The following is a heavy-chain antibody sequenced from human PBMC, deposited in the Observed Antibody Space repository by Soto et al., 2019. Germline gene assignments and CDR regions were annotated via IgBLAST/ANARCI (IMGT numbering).Heavy chain of an antibody. Sequence: QVQLVQSGAEVKKPGSSVKVSCKASGGTLSSYTFSWVRQAPGQGLEWMGGIIPIFGTADYAQKFQGRLAITADASTSTVYMEPSSLRSEDTAVYYCAREGFSGSYFPNWGQGTLVTVSS. D-gene: IGHD1-26*01. J-gene: IGHJ1*01. CDR1: GGTLSSYT. CDR3: AREGFSGSYFPN. V-gene: IGHV1-69*01. CDR2: IIPIFGTA.